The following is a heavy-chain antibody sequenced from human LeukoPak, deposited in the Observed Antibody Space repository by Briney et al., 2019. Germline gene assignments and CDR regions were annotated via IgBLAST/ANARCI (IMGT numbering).Heavy chain of an antibody. Sequence: GGSLRLSCAASGFTFSIYSMSWVRQAPGKGLEWVANINEDGSERYSLDSEKGRFAIFRDNAENSLYLQMYGLTVEDTAIYYCARDVNCSGTGCFPLPVWGQGTTVTVSS. D-gene: IGHD2-15*01. J-gene: IGHJ6*02. CDR2: INEDGSER. CDR1: GFTFSIYS. CDR3: ARDVNCSGTGCFPLPV. V-gene: IGHV3-7*04.